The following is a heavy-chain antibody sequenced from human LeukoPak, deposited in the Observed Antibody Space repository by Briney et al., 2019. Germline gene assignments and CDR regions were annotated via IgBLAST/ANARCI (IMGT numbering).Heavy chain of an antibody. D-gene: IGHD3-10*01. V-gene: IGHV3-21*01. Sequence: PGGSLRLSCAASGFTFSNYGMHWVRQAPGKGLEWVSAISGRGSSTYYADSVKGRFTISRDNAKNSLYLQMNSLTAEDTAVHYCVRAHHPGGWFDPWGQGTLVTVSS. CDR2: ISGRGSST. CDR1: GFTFSNYG. CDR3: VRAHHPGGWFDP. J-gene: IGHJ5*02.